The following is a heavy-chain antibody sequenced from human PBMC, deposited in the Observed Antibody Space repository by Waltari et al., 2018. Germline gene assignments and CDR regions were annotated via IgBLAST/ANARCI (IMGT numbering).Heavy chain of an antibody. V-gene: IGHV4-39*01. Sequence: QLQLQESGPGLVKPSETLSLTCTVSGGSISSSSYYWGWIRQPPGKGLEWIGSIYYSGSTYYNPSLNSRVTISVDTSKNQFSLKLSSVTAADTAVYYCARATMRDSALDYWGQGTLVTVSS. CDR2: IYYSGST. CDR1: GGSISSSSYY. J-gene: IGHJ4*02. CDR3: ARATMRDSALDY.